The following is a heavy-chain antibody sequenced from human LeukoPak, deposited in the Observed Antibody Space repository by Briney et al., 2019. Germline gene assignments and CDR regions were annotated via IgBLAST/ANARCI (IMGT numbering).Heavy chain of an antibody. D-gene: IGHD3-22*01. CDR2: IYYSGST. CDR1: GGSFSGYY. CDR3: ARHGSGYYYSSFDY. Sequence: PSETLSLTCGVYGGSFSGYYWSWIRQPPGKGLEWIGSIYYSGSTYYNPSLKSRVTISVDTSKNQFSLKLSSVTAADTAVYYCARHGSGYYYSSFDYWGQGTLVTVSS. V-gene: IGHV4-34*01. J-gene: IGHJ4*02.